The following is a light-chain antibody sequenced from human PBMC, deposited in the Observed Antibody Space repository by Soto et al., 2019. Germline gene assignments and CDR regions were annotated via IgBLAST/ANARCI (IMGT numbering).Light chain of an antibody. V-gene: IGKV1-5*01. CDR3: QQYNSYWT. CDR2: DAS. J-gene: IGKJ1*01. CDR1: QSISSW. Sequence: DIQMTQSPSTLSASVGGRFTITCRASQSISSWLAWYQQKPGKAPKLLIYDASSLESGVPSRFSGSGSGTEFTLTISSLQPDDFPTYYCQQYNSYWTFGQGTKVDIK.